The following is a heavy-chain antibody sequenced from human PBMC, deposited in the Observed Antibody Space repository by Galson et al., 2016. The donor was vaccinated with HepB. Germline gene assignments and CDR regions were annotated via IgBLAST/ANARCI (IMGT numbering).Heavy chain of an antibody. CDR1: GFTFGNYA. J-gene: IGHJ4*02. D-gene: IGHD1-7*01. V-gene: IGHV3-49*03. CDR3: SRDGLHNWDYWRDYVGY. CDR2: IRSKANGGTT. Sequence: SLRLSCAASGFTFGNYAMSWFRQAPGKGLEWVSFIRSKANGGTTEYAASVKGRFTISRDDSKSIVYLQMDSLKAEDTAVYYCSRDGLHNWDYWRDYVGYWGQGTLVTVSS.